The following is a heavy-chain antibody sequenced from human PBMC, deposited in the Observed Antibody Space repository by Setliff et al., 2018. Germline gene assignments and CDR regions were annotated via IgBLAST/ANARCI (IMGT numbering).Heavy chain of an antibody. D-gene: IGHD2-21*01. CDR2: INPYIGGT. V-gene: IGHV1-2*02. Sequence: GASVKVSCKASGYLFDDYYLHWVRRAPGQGLEWMGRINPYIGGTYYPQKFRGRVTMTRDTSIDTAYMELTSLRSDDTALYYCAKGRTDLPGEDAFDVWGQGTLVTVSS. J-gene: IGHJ3*01. CDR3: AKGRTDLPGEDAFDV. CDR1: GYLFDDYY.